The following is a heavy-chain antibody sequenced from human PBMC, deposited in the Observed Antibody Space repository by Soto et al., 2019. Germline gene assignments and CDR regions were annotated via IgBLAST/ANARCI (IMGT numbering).Heavy chain of an antibody. Sequence: QVQLVQSGAEVKKPGSSVKVSCKASGGTFSTSAISWVRQAPGQGLEWVGGIMPVFATPDYAQKFQGRVTISWDESTTTAYLELTSLRTDDTAVYYCARDKDRQQLGGNYYYILDVWGQGTAIIVSS. D-gene: IGHD3-3*02. CDR1: GGTFSTSA. V-gene: IGHV1-69*05. CDR2: IMPVFATP. CDR3: ARDKDRQQLGGNYYYILDV. J-gene: IGHJ6*02.